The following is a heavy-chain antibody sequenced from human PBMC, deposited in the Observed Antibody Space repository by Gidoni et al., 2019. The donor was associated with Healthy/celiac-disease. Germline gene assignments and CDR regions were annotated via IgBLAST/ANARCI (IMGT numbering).Heavy chain of an antibody. J-gene: IGHJ3*02. CDR3: ARRGGGSYSLAFDI. Sequence: QVQLQQWGAGLLKPSETLSLTCAVYGGSFSGYYWSWIRQPPGKGLEWIGEINHSGSTNYNPSLKSRVTISVDTSKNQFSLKLSSVTAADTAVYYCARRGGGSYSLAFDIWGQGTMVTVSS. V-gene: IGHV4-34*01. CDR2: INHSGST. CDR1: GGSFSGYY. D-gene: IGHD1-26*01.